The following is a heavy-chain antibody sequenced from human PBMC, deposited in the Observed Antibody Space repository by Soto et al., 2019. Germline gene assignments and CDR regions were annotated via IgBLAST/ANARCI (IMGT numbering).Heavy chain of an antibody. CDR3: ARTDCSSTSCYNYYYYGMDV. Sequence: ASVKVSCKTSGYSFTKYGLHWVRQAPGQRLEWMGWINPGNGDTKYSQKFQGRVTITRDTSATTAYMELSSLRSEDSAVFYCARTDCSSTSCYNYYYYGMDVWGQGTTVTAP. CDR2: INPGNGDT. D-gene: IGHD2-2*01. V-gene: IGHV1-3*01. CDR1: GYSFTKYG. J-gene: IGHJ6*02.